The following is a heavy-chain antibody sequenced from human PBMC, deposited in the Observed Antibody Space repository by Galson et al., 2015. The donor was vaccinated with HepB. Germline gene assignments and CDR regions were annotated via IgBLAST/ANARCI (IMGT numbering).Heavy chain of an antibody. J-gene: IGHJ3*02. CDR2: IKSKTDGGTT. CDR1: GFTFSNAW. D-gene: IGHD3-3*01. V-gene: IGHV3-15*01. CDR3: TTRFLEWPHKKSDAFDI. Sequence: SLRLSCAASGFTFSNAWMSWVRQAPGKGLEWVGRIKSKTDGGTTDYAAPVKGRFTISRDDSKNTLYLQMNSLKTEDTAVYYCTTRFLEWPHKKSDAFDIWGQGTMVTVSS.